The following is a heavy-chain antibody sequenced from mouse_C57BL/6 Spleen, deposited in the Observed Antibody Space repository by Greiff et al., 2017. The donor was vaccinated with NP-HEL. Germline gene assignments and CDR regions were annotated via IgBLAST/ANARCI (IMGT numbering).Heavy chain of an antibody. CDR3: TTYDYVFDY. D-gene: IGHD2-4*01. CDR1: GFNIKDDY. CDR2: IDPENGDT. V-gene: IGHV14-4*01. Sequence: VQLQQSGAELVRPGASVKLSCTASGFNIKDDYMHWVKQRPEQGLEWIGWIDPENGDTEYASKFQGKATITADTSSNTAYLQLSSLTSEDTAVYYCTTYDYVFDYWGQGTTLTVSS. J-gene: IGHJ2*01.